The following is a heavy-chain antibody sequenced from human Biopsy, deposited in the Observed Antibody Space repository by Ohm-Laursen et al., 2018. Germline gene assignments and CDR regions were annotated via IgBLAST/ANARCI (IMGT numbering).Heavy chain of an antibody. D-gene: IGHD2-2*01. Sequence: SLRLSCAASGFTVYNNYMTWVRQAPGKGLEWVSLIYSGGDTRYADSVKGRLTISRDNAKNSLFLHMNSLRAEDTAVYYCARESALKWYQSLSYFNGMDVWGQGTTVTVSS. J-gene: IGHJ6*02. CDR1: GFTVYNNY. V-gene: IGHV3-66*01. CDR3: ARESALKWYQSLSYFNGMDV. CDR2: IYSGGDT.